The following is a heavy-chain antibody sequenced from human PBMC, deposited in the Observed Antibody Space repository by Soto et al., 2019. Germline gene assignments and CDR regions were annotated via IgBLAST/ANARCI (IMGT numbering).Heavy chain of an antibody. Sequence: ASVKVSCKASGYTFTSYGISWVRQAPGQGLEWMGWISAYNGNTNYAQKLQGRVTMTTDTSTSTAYMELRSLRSDDTAVYYCARDAKDIVLMVYANDYWGQGTLVTVSS. D-gene: IGHD2-8*01. CDR3: ARDAKDIVLMVYANDY. V-gene: IGHV1-18*01. J-gene: IGHJ4*02. CDR2: ISAYNGNT. CDR1: GYTFTSYG.